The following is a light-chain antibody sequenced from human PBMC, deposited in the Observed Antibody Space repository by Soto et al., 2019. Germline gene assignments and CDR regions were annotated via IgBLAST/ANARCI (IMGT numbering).Light chain of an antibody. CDR2: GAS. CDR3: QHYNDWPPEFT. V-gene: IGKV3D-15*01. CDR1: QSLNRN. Sequence: EILMTQSPATLSVSPGERATLSCRASQSLNRNLAWYQQKPGQAPRLITYGASTRASGIPARFSGSGSGTEFTLTISSRQSEDFALYYCQHYNDWPPEFTFGPGTKVDL. J-gene: IGKJ3*01.